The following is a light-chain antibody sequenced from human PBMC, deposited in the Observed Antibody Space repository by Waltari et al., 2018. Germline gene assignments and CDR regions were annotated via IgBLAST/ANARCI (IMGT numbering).Light chain of an antibody. CDR1: QSVSSSS. CDR2: GGS. CDR3: QQYGSSPLT. V-gene: IGKV3-20*01. Sequence: EMVLTQSTGTLSLSPGERATLPCRASQSVSSSSLAWYQQKPGQAPRLLIYGGSRRATGIPDRFGGSGSGTDFTLTISRLEPEDFAVYYCQQYGSSPLTFGQGTRLEIK. J-gene: IGKJ5*01.